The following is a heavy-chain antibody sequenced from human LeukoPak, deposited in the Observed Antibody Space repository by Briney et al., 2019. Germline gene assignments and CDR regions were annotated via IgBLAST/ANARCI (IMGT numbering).Heavy chain of an antibody. J-gene: IGHJ4*02. CDR2: IKSKTDGGTT. V-gene: IGHV3-15*01. D-gene: IGHD2-2*01. CDR1: GFTSSNAW. CDR3: TTFLTSGIVVVPAALEGVDY. Sequence: GGSLRLSCAASGFTSSNAWMSWVRQAPGKGLEWVGRIKSKTDGGTTDYAAPVKGRFTISRDDSKNTLYLQMNSLKTEDTAVYYCTTFLTSGIVVVPAALEGVDYWGQGTLVTVSS.